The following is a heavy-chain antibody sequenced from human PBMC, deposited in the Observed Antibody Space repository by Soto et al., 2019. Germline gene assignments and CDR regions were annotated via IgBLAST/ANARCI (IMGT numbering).Heavy chain of an antibody. CDR2: INRRGTST. V-gene: IGHV3-7*01. D-gene: IGHD2-8*01. Sequence: ERSLRVYCVGSGFRISDYPLNWVSQAPGQELERVANINRRGTSTNYEDSQRGRFSTSRDNIRITFFLNKVRKRVGDTATYCTLVPPTPGLHLWGRGT. CDR1: GFRISDYP. J-gene: IGHJ5*02. CDR3: LVPPTPGLHL.